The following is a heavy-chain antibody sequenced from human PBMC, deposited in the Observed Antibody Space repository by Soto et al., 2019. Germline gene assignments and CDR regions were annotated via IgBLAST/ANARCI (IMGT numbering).Heavy chain of an antibody. J-gene: IGHJ4*02. CDR2: INAGNGNT. CDR3: AGSFVVVTALDY. Sequence: QVQLVQSGAEEKKPGASVKVSCKASGYTFTSYAMHWVRQAPGQRLEWMGWINAGNGNTKYSQKFQDRVTITRDTSASTAYMELSSLRSEDTAVYYCAGSFVVVTALDYLGQGTLVTVSS. V-gene: IGHV1-3*05. D-gene: IGHD2-21*02. CDR1: GYTFTSYA.